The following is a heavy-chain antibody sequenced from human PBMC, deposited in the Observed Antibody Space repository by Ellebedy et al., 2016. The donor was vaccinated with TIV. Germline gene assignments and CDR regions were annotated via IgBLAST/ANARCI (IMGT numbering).Heavy chain of an antibody. V-gene: IGHV3-7*01. J-gene: IGHJ4*02. D-gene: IGHD1-1*01. CDR2: IKQDGSDK. CDR1: W. CDR3: ARVGNGRGFDF. Sequence: WLSWVRQPPGKGLEWVANIKQDGSDKNYVDSVKGRFTISRDNTKNSLYLQINSLRGEDTAVFYCARVGNGRGFDFWGQGTLVTVSS.